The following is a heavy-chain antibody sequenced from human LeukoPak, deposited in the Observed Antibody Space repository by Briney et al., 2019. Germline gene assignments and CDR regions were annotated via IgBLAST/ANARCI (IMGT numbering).Heavy chain of an antibody. CDR2: INPSGGST. Sequence: ASVKVSCKASGYTFTSYYMHWARQAPGQGLEWMGIINPSGGSTSYAQKFQGRVTMTRDTSTSTVYMELSSLRSEDTAVYYCARDQIPSAYSSGWYYHYYGMDVWGQGTTVTVSS. CDR1: GYTFTSYY. J-gene: IGHJ6*02. CDR3: ARDQIPSAYSSGWYYHYYGMDV. V-gene: IGHV1-46*01. D-gene: IGHD6-19*01.